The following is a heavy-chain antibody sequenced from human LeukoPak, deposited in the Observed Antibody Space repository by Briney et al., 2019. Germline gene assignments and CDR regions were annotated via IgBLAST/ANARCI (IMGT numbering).Heavy chain of an antibody. V-gene: IGHV3-13*01. CDR1: GFTFSSYD. D-gene: IGHD2-8*01. Sequence: GGSLRLSCAASGFTFSSYDMHWVRQATGRGLEWVSAIGTAGDTYYPGSVKGRFTISRENAKNSLYLQMNSLRAGDTAVYYCARGGSSGVFDYWGQGTLVTVSP. CDR2: IGTAGDT. CDR3: ARGGSSGVFDY. J-gene: IGHJ4*02.